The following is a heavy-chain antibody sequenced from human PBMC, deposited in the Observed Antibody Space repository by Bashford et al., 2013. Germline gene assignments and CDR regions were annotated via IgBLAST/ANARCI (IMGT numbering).Heavy chain of an antibody. Sequence: WVRQAPGQRLEWMGWIRGGTGSTKYSQKFQGRVTITRDTSASTAYMELSSLTSVDTATYYCARIQYYYDSSGYYGGWYFDLWGRGTLVTVSS. J-gene: IGHJ2*01. V-gene: IGHV1/OR15-3*02. CDR3: ARIQYYYDSSGYYGGWYFDL. D-gene: IGHD3-22*01. CDR2: IRGGTGST.